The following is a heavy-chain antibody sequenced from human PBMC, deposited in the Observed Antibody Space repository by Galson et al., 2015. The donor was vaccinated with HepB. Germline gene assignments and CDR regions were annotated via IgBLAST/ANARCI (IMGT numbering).Heavy chain of an antibody. Sequence: SLRLSCAASGFTFSSYAMHWVRQAPGKGLEWVAVISYDGSNKYYADSVKGRFTISRDNSKNTLYLQMNSLRAEDTAVYYCARCRSTGYYYYYYMDVWGKGTTVTVSS. CDR3: ARCRSTGYYYYYYMDV. D-gene: IGHD1-14*01. J-gene: IGHJ6*03. CDR2: ISYDGSNK. V-gene: IGHV3-30-3*01. CDR1: GFTFSSYA.